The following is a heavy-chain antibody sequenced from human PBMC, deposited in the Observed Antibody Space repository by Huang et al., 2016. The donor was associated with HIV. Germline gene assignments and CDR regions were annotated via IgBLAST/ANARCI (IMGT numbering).Heavy chain of an antibody. Sequence: QGQLVESGGGVVQPGRSLRLSCAASGFSFTSYDMQWVRQVPGKGLDWVSCVSNDGNEKYYADSLKGRFTISRDNFKNTLYLQMNSLRTGDTAVYFCLPAGHVSHYYYMDVWGKGTTVIVSS. V-gene: IGHV3-30*03. CDR1: GFSFTSYD. CDR3: LPAGHVSHYYYMDV. J-gene: IGHJ6*03. CDR2: VSNDGNEK.